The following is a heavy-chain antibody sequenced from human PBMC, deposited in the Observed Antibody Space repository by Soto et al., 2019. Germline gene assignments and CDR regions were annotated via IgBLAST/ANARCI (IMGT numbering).Heavy chain of an antibody. D-gene: IGHD2-2*02. J-gene: IGHJ4*02. CDR2: IYSGST. CDR3: ARLHTAVIDF. CDR1: GGSMSSYY. Sequence: SETLSLTCTVSGGSMSSYYWTWIRQPPGKALEYIGYIYSGSTNYNPSLEGRVAISADTSKNQFSLRLNSVTAADTAIYYCARLHTAVIDFWGQGALVTVSS. V-gene: IGHV4-59*01.